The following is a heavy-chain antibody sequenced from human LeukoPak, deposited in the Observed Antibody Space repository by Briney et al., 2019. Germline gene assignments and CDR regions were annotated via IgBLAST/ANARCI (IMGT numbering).Heavy chain of an antibody. CDR3: ASGPGTPKGIDY. D-gene: IGHD1-26*01. V-gene: IGHV1-69*13. CDR1: GGTFSSYA. Sequence: SVTVSCKASGGTFSSYAISWVRQAPGQGLEWMGGIIPIFGTANYAQKFQGRVTITADESTSTAYMELSSLRSEDTAVYYCASGPGTPKGIDYWGQGTLVTVSS. CDR2: IIPIFGTA. J-gene: IGHJ4*02.